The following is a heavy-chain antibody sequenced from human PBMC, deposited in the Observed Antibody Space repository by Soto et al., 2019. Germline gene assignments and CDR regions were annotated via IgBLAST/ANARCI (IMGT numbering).Heavy chain of an antibody. V-gene: IGHV3-48*01. CDR3: ARDPTFGGVIVIFDY. CDR2: ISSSSSTI. D-gene: IGHD3-16*02. J-gene: IGHJ4*02. CDR1: GFTFSSYS. Sequence: GGSLRLSCAASGFTFSSYSMNWVRQAPGKGLEWVSYISSSSSTIYYADSVKGRFTISRDNAKNSLYLQMNSLRAEDTAVYYCARDPTFGGVIVIFDYWGQGTLVTVS.